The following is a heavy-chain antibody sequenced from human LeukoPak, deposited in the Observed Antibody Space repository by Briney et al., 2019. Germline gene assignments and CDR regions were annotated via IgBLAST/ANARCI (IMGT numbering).Heavy chain of an antibody. D-gene: IGHD3-3*01. CDR2: ISYDGSNK. Sequence: PGGSLRLSCAASGFTFSSYAMHWVRQAPGKGLEWVAVISYDGSNKYYADSVKGRFTISRDNSKNTLYLQMNSLRAEDTAVYYCAREDRIFGVVTLYNWFDPWGQGTLVTVSS. CDR1: GFTFSSYA. J-gene: IGHJ5*02. V-gene: IGHV3-30-3*01. CDR3: AREDRIFGVVTLYNWFDP.